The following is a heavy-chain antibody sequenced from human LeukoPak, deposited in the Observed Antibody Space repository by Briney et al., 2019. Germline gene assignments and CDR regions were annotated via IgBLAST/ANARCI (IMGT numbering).Heavy chain of an antibody. CDR2: ISGSSGST. CDR3: TTVLGSNRYNLSDY. D-gene: IGHD5-24*01. CDR1: GFTFSTYA. Sequence: GGSLRLSCAASGFTFSTYAMSWVRQAPGQGLEWVSAISGSSGSTYYADSVKGRSTISRDNAKNPLYLQMNSLGAEDTAVYYCTTVLGSNRYNLSDYWGQGTLVTVSS. J-gene: IGHJ4*02. V-gene: IGHV3-23*01.